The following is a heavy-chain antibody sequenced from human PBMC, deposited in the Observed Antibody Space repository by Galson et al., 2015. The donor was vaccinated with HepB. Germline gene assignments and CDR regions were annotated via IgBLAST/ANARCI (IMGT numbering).Heavy chain of an antibody. D-gene: IGHD3-22*01. CDR3: ARDRYYYDKDAFDI. V-gene: IGHV3-66*02. J-gene: IGHJ3*02. CDR1: GFTVSSNY. CDR2: IYSGGST. Sequence: SLRLSCAASGFTVSSNYMSWVRQAPGKGLEWVSVIYSGGSTYYADSVKGRFTISRDNSKNTLYLQMNSLRAEDTAVYYCARDRYYYDKDAFDIWGQGTMVTVSS.